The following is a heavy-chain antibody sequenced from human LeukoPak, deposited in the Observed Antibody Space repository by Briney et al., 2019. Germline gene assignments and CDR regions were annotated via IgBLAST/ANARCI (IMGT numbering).Heavy chain of an antibody. V-gene: IGHV4-59*01. CDR3: ARLVIIRWYFDL. D-gene: IGHD3/OR15-3a*01. CDR1: GGSISSYY. Sequence: SETLSLTCTVSGGSISSYYWSWIRQPPGKGLEWSGYVYYSGSTNYNPSLKSRVTISVDTSKNQFSLKLSSVTAADTAVYYCARLVIIRWYFDLWGRGTLVTVSS. J-gene: IGHJ2*01. CDR2: VYYSGST.